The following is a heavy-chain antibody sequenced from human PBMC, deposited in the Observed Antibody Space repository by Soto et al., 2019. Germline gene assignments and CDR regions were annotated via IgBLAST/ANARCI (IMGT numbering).Heavy chain of an antibody. V-gene: IGHV1-69*08. CDR2: IIPFHGVT. CDR3: TRDWEITVSTWSFGGF. D-gene: IGHD3-10*01. Sequence: QVQLVQSGAEVKKPGSSLKVSCNASGGTFSPYTINWVRHAPGQGLEWMGRIIPFHGVTNYAQKFHARVRITADKSTSTAYMELSGLRFEDTAMYYCTRDWEITVSTWSFGGFWGRGTLVTVSS. CDR1: GGTFSPYT. J-gene: IGHJ4*02.